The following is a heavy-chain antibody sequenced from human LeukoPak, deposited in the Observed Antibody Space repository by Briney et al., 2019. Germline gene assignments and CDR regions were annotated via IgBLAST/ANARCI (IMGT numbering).Heavy chain of an antibody. D-gene: IGHD6-13*01. CDR2: INNDGSST. V-gene: IGHV3-74*01. CDR3: ARVAAAGTLDY. J-gene: IGHJ4*02. CDR1: GFTFSSYW. Sequence: GGSLRLSCAASGFTFSSYWMHWVRQVPGKELMWVSRINNDGSSTSYADSVKGRFTISKDNAKNTLYLQMNSLRAEDTAVYYCARVAAAGTLDYWGQGSLVTVSP.